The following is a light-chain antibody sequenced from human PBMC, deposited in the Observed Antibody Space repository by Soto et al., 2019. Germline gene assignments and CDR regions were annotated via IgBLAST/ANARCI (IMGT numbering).Light chain of an antibody. CDR2: EAS. CDR1: QTVYTW. CDR3: QQYSSYSPYT. Sequence: DIQMTQSPSTLSASIGDRVTITCRASQTVYTWLAWYQQKPGTAPKLLIYEASTLHSGVPSRFTGSGSGTELTLVISRLQPDDFATYYCQQYSSYSPYTFGQGTKVDIK. V-gene: IGKV1-5*03. J-gene: IGKJ2*01.